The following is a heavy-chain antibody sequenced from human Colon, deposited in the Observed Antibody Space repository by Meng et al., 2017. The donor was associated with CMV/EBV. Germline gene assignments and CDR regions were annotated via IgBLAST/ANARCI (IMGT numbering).Heavy chain of an antibody. CDR3: ARGRGSWDAFDI. V-gene: IGHV3-21*04. CDR1: GFTFTDYS. CDR2: ISSRSTYI. Sequence: GGSLRLSCAASGFTFTDYSLNWVRQAPGKGLEWVSSISSRSTYISYGDSVKGRFTVSRDDAKNSLYLQMDILKTDDTALYYCARGRGSWDAFDIWGRGTMVNVSS. J-gene: IGHJ3*02.